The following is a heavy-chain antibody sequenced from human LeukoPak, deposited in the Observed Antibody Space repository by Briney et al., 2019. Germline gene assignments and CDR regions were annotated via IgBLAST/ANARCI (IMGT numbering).Heavy chain of an antibody. CDR3: ARDPRDCSSTSCYDY. Sequence: AETLSLTCAASGGPVSSYYWSWIRQPPGKGLEWIGYIYYSGSTYYNPSLKSRVTISVDTSKNQFSLKLSSVTAADTAVYYCARDPRDCSSTSCYDYWGQGALVTVSS. CDR2: IYYSGST. V-gene: IGHV4-59*02. CDR1: GGPVSSYY. D-gene: IGHD2-2*01. J-gene: IGHJ4*02.